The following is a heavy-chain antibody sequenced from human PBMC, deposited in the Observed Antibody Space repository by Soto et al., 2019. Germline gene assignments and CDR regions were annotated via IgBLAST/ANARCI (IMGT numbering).Heavy chain of an antibody. Sequence: GQGLEWMGGIIPIFGTANYAQKFQGRVTITADESTSTAYMELSSLRSEDTAVYYCARDLRIAAAGTFAHWGQGTLVTVSS. CDR2: IIPIFGTA. J-gene: IGHJ4*02. D-gene: IGHD6-13*01. V-gene: IGHV1-69*01. CDR3: ARDLRIAAAGTFAH.